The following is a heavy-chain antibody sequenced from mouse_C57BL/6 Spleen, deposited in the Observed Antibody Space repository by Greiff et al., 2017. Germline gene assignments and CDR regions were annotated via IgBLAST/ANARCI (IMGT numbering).Heavy chain of an antibody. CDR1: GYTFTSYW. CDR3: TRDGYDGRNYFDY. V-gene: IGHV1-5*01. J-gene: IGHJ2*01. D-gene: IGHD2-2*01. CDR2: IYPGNSDT. Sequence: EVNLVESGTVLARPGASVKMSCKTSGYTFTSYWMHWVKQRPGQGLEWIGAIYPGNSDTSYNQKFKGKAKLTAVTSASPAYMELSSLTNEDSAVYYCTRDGYDGRNYFDYWGQGTTLTVSS.